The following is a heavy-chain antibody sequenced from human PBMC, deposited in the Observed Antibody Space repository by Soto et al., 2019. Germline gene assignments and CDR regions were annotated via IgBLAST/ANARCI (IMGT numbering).Heavy chain of an antibody. D-gene: IGHD5-18*01. CDR2: INPSGGST. V-gene: IGHV1-46*03. CDR3: AREDTATNWFDP. CDR1: GYTFTSYY. J-gene: IGHJ5*02. Sequence: QVQLVQSGAEVKKPGASVKVSCKASGYTFTSYYMHWVRQAPGQGLEWMGIINPSGGSTSYAQKFPGRVTMTRDTSTSTVYMELSSLRSEDTAVYYCAREDTATNWFDPWGQGTLVTVSS.